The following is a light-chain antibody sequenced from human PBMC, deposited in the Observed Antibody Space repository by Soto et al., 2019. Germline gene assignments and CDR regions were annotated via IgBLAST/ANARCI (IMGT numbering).Light chain of an antibody. Sequence: QPVLTQPPSVSGAPGQRVTISCTGSSSNIGAGYDVHWYQQLPGTPPKLLIYGNSNRPSGVPDRFSGSKSGTSASLAITGLQAEEEADYSCQSYDSSLRGSVFGGGTKLP. V-gene: IGLV1-40*01. J-gene: IGLJ3*02. CDR3: QSYDSSLRGSV. CDR2: GNS. CDR1: SSNIGAGYD.